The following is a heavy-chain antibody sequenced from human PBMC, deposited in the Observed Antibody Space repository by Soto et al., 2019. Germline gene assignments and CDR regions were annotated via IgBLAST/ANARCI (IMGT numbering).Heavy chain of an antibody. CDR2: IYWNDDK. V-gene: IGHV2-5*01. CDR3: AHSLYQLPQGDYFDY. D-gene: IGHD2-2*01. CDR1: GFSLSTSGVG. Sequence: SGPTLVKPTQTLTLTCTFSGFSLSTSGVGVGWIRQPPGKALEWLALIYWNDDKRYSPSLKSRLTITKDTSKNQVVLTMTNMDPVDTATYYCAHSLYQLPQGDYFDYWGQGTLVTVSS. J-gene: IGHJ4*02.